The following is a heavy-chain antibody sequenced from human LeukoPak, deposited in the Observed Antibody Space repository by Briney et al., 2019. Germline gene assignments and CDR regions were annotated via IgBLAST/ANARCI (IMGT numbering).Heavy chain of an antibody. D-gene: IGHD2-2*01. CDR1: GFTFSSYA. Sequence: GGSLRLSCAASGFTFSSYAMSWVRQAPGKGLEWVSAISGSGGSTYYADSVKGRFTISRDNSKNTLYLQMNSLRAEDTAVYYCAKGTRYCSSTSCYLYFDYWGQGTLVTVSS. J-gene: IGHJ4*02. CDR3: AKGTRYCSSTSCYLYFDY. CDR2: ISGSGGST. V-gene: IGHV3-23*01.